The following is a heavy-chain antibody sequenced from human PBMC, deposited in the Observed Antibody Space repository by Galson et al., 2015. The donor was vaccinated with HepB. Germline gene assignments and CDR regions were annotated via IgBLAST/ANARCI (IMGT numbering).Heavy chain of an antibody. V-gene: IGHV3-23*01. D-gene: IGHD6-19*01. CDR1: GFTFSYFL. CDR3: AKGVSRYTSGWYLGGVAYVDH. Sequence: SLRLSCAASGFTFSYFLMNWVRQAPGEGLEWVSGIHPSGGRTYYADSVKGRFTISRDNSKNTLYLQINSLRAEDTAVYYCAKGVSRYTSGWYLGGVAYVDHWVQGALVAVSS. J-gene: IGHJ5*02. CDR2: IHPSGGRT.